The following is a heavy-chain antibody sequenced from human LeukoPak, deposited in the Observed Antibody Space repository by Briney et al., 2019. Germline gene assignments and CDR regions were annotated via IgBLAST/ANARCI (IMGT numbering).Heavy chain of an antibody. CDR1: GYSFTSNY. CDR2: FDPEDGET. V-gene: IGHV1-24*01. Sequence: ASVKVSCKASGYSFTSNYIHWVRQAPGKGLEWMGGFDPEDGETIYAQKFQGRVTMTEDTSTDTAYMELSSLRSEDTAVYYCATDRDGDWGQGTLVTVSS. D-gene: IGHD5-24*01. CDR3: ATDRDGD. J-gene: IGHJ4*02.